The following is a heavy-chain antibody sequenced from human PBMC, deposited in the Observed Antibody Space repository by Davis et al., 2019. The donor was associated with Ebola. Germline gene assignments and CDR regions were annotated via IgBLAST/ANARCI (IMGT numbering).Heavy chain of an antibody. V-gene: IGHV4-4*02. Sequence: MPSETLSLTCAVSGGSISSSNWWSWVRQPPGKGLEWIGEIYHSGSTNYNPSLKSRVTISVDKSKNQFSLKLSSVTAADTAVYYCARDRITMVRGVIIDYYYGMDVWGKGTTVTVSS. J-gene: IGHJ6*04. CDR3: ARDRITMVRGVIIDYYYGMDV. CDR2: IYHSGST. CDR1: GGSISSSNW. D-gene: IGHD3-10*01.